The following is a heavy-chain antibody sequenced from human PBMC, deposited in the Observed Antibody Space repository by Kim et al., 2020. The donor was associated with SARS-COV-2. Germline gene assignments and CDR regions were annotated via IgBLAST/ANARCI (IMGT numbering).Heavy chain of an antibody. J-gene: IGHJ4*02. V-gene: IGHV3-15*01. Sequence: VKGKFTISRDDSKNTLYLQMNSLKTEDTAVYYCTTDPRIYDFWSGYPLDYWGQGTLVTVSS. CDR3: TTDPRIYDFWSGYPLDY. D-gene: IGHD3-3*01.